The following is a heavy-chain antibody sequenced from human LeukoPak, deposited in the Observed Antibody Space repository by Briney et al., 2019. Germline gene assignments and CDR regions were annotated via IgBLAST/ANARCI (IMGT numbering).Heavy chain of an antibody. D-gene: IGHD3-10*01. Sequence: ASVKVSCKASGYTFTSYGISWVRQAPGQGLEWMGWISDYNGNTNYAQKLQGRVTMTTDTSTSTAYMELRSLRSDDTAVYYCAGAPYGSGSYYAQLDYWGQGTLVTVSS. J-gene: IGHJ4*02. CDR2: ISDYNGNT. CDR1: GYTFTSYG. V-gene: IGHV1-18*01. CDR3: AGAPYGSGSYYAQLDY.